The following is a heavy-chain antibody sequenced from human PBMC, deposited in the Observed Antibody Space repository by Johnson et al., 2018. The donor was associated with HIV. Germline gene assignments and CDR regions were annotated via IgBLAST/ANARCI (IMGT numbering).Heavy chain of an antibody. CDR2: ISWNSGSL. CDR1: GFTFDDYA. J-gene: IGHJ3*02. CDR3: TGGWYNLSAFDI. Sequence: VQLVESGGGVVQPGRSLRLSCAASGFTFDDYAMHWVRQAPGKGLEWVSGISWNSGSLTYADSVKGRFTISRDNAKNSLYLQMNSLRAEDTAVYYCTGGWYNLSAFDIWGQGTMVTVSS. D-gene: IGHD6-19*01. V-gene: IGHV3-9*01.